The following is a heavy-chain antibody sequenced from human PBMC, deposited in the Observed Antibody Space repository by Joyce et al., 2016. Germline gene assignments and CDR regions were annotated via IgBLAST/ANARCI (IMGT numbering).Heavy chain of an antibody. CDR3: AKDRGGISTSWSPEYYFDY. CDR1: GFTFSSYG. D-gene: IGHD6-13*01. CDR2: TSNEGSKS. Sequence: QVRLVESGRGVVQPGRSLRLSCAASGFTFSSYGMHWIRKGAGKVLEWGAVTSNEGSKSYYGYSVKGRFTISRDNSRNTLYLQMNSLRPEDTAVYYCAKDRGGISTSWSPEYYFDYWGQGALVIVSS. J-gene: IGHJ4*02. V-gene: IGHV3-30*18.